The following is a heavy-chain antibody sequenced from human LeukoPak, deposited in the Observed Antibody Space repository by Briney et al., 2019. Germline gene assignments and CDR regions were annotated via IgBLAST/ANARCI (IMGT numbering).Heavy chain of an antibody. Sequence: ASVKLSCKASGYTFASYYMHWVRQAPGQGLEWMGIVNPNGGSTSYAKKSQSRVTMTRDMSTSTVYMELSRLRSDDTAVYYCASWTLYCSSTSCPGYFDYWGQGTLVTVSS. D-gene: IGHD2-2*01. CDR1: GYTFASYY. CDR2: VNPNGGST. V-gene: IGHV1-46*01. CDR3: ASWTLYCSSTSCPGYFDY. J-gene: IGHJ4*02.